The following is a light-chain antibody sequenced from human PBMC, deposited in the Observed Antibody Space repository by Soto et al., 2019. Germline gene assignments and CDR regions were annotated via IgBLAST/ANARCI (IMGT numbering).Light chain of an antibody. CDR2: DVI. CDR1: RSEVGVYNY. CDR3: SSYTSSSTLDVV. V-gene: IGLV2-14*01. Sequence: QSVLTQPASVSGSPGQSITISCTGTRSEVGVYNYVSWYQQHPGKAPKLRIYDVIHRPSGVSNRFSCSKSGNTASLTISGLQAEDEADYYCSSYTSSSTLDVVFGGGTKVTVL. J-gene: IGLJ2*01.